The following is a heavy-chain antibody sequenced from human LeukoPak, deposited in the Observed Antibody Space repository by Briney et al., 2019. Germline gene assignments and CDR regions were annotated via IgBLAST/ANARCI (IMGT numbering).Heavy chain of an antibody. CDR3: ARVAALYYDSIGFWFDP. CDR1: GGSFSGYY. D-gene: IGHD3-22*01. V-gene: IGHV4-34*01. CDR2: IYHSGGT. J-gene: IGHJ5*02. Sequence: MASETLSLTCAVYGGSFSGYYWGWIRKTPGKGLEWIGSIYHSGGTYYNPSLKSRVTISVDTSKNQFSLKLSSVTAADTAVYYCARVAALYYDSIGFWFDPWGQGTLVTVSS.